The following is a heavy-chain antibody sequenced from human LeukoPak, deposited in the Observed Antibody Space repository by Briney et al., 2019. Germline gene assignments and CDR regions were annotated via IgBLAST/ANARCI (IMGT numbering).Heavy chain of an antibody. Sequence: GGSLRLSCAASGFTFSSYSMSWVRQAPGKGLDWVSSISSSSSYIYYADSVKGRFTISRDNAKNSLYLQMNSLRAEDTAIYYCARDGWIPATDYWGQGTLVTVSS. CDR3: ARDGWIPATDY. CDR2: ISSSSSYI. J-gene: IGHJ4*02. CDR1: GFTFSSYS. V-gene: IGHV3-21*01. D-gene: IGHD5-18*01.